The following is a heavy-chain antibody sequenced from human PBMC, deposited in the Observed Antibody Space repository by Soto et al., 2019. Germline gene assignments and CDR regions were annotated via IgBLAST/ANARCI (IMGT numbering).Heavy chain of an antibody. J-gene: IGHJ6*02. CDR3: ASQRVVPAATPYWNYGLDV. CDR1: GYSITSDW. D-gene: IGHD2-2*01. Sequence: PGEVKKISSKGSGYSITSDWISWVRQMPGEGLEWMGRIGPSDSYTTYSPSCQGHVPNSADKSISTANLQWSSIKASDTAMYYCASQRVVPAATPYWNYGLDVWGQGTTVT. V-gene: IGHV5-10-1*01. CDR2: IGPSDSYT.